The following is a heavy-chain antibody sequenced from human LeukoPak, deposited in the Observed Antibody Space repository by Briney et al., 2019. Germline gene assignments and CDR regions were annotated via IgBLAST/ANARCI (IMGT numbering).Heavy chain of an antibody. V-gene: IGHV1-69*02. CDR1: LGTFSSYT. J-gene: IGHJ4*02. Sequence: EASVKVSCKHSLGTFSSYTISWVRQAPGQGHECMGRIIPILGIANYAQKFHGRVTITADKSTSTAYMELSSLRSEDTAVYYCAGHPSIAVAEYYFYYWGQGTLVTVSS. CDR3: AGHPSIAVAEYYFYY. D-gene: IGHD6-19*01. CDR2: IIPILGIA.